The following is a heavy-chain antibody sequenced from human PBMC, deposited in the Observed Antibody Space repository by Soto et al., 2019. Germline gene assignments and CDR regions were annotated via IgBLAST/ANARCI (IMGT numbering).Heavy chain of an antibody. Sequence: LSLTCTVSGGSISSSSYYWGWIRQPPGKGLEWFGSIYYSGSTYYNPSLKSRVTISVDTSKNQFSLKLSSVTAADTAVYYCARHTPAISISDHWGQGTLVTVSS. J-gene: IGHJ4*02. V-gene: IGHV4-39*01. CDR3: ARHTPAISISDH. D-gene: IGHD2-15*01. CDR2: IYYSGST. CDR1: GGSISSSSYY.